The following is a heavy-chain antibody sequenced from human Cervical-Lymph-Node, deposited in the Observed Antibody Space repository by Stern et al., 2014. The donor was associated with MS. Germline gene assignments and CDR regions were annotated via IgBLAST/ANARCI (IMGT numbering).Heavy chain of an antibody. Sequence: QVQLQESGPGLVKPSETLSLTCPMSGDSISTYYWNWIRQPPGQGLEYIGYVYYSGTSMYNPSLKSRVTLSVDTSKMQFSLRLSSVTAADTAVYYCARGLRIVRPAGTTSYFDTWGQGILVTVSS. CDR3: ARGLRIVRPAGTTSYFDT. CDR2: VYYSGTS. J-gene: IGHJ5*02. D-gene: IGHD1-1*01. V-gene: IGHV4-59*01. CDR1: GDSISTYY.